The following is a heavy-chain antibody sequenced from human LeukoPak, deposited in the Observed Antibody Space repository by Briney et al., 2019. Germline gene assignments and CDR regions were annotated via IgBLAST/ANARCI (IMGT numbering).Heavy chain of an antibody. Sequence: SETLSLTCTVSGGFISGYYWSWIRQSPGRGLEWLGYIYDSGSTKYNPSLKSRVTISVDASKNQISLKLTSMTAADTAVYYCARDGSGFDVWGQGTKVIVSS. V-gene: IGHV4-59*01. CDR2: IYDSGST. CDR1: GGFISGYY. CDR3: ARDGSGFDV. J-gene: IGHJ3*01. D-gene: IGHD2-2*03.